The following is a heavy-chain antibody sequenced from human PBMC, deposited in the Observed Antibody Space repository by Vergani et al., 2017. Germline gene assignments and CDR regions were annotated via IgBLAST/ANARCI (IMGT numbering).Heavy chain of an antibody. J-gene: IGHJ4*02. CDR1: GFTFSSYA. V-gene: IGHV3-30-3*01. CDR2: ISYDGSNK. Sequence: VQMVESGGGLVKPGGSLRLSCAASGFTFSSYAMHWVRQAPGKGLEWVAVISYDGSNKYYADSVKGRFTISRDNSKNTLYLQMNSLRAEDTAVYYCARGVSCPDYWGQGTLVTVSS. CDR3: ARGVSCPDY. D-gene: IGHD2-2*01.